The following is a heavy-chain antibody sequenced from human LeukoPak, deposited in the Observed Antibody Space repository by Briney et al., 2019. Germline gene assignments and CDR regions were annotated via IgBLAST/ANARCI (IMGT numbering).Heavy chain of an antibody. J-gene: IGHJ3*02. CDR3: ARFVVVPAARHDAFDI. CDR2: ISSSSSYI. D-gene: IGHD2-2*01. CDR1: GFTFSSYS. V-gene: IGHV3-21*01. Sequence: PGGSLRLSCAASGFTFSSYSMNWVRQAPGKGLEWVSSISSSSSYIYYADSVKGRFTISRDNAKNSLYLRMNSLRAEDTAVYYCARFVVVPAARHDAFDIWGQGTMVTVSS.